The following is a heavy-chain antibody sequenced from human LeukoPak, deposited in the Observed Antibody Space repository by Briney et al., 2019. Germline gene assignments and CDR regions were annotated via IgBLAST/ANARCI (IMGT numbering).Heavy chain of an antibody. Sequence: ASVKVSCKASGYSFTTYDINWVRQATGQGLEWMGWMNPHSGNTGYAQKFQGRVTMTRDTYINTAYMELSSLTSEDTAVYYCARAPSGDSPLEYWGQGTLVTVSS. V-gene: IGHV1-8*01. D-gene: IGHD3-3*01. CDR2: MNPHSGNT. CDR1: GYSFTTYD. CDR3: ARAPSGDSPLEY. J-gene: IGHJ4*02.